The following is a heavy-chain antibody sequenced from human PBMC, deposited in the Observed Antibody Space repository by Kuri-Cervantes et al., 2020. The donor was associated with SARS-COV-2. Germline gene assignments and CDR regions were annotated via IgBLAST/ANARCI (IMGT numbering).Heavy chain of an antibody. CDR2: ISAYTGNT. CDR1: DYTFSTYG. CDR3: YCAPKEGFDS. V-gene: IGHV1-18*01. J-gene: IGHJ4*02. Sequence: ASVKVSCKASDYTFSTYGITWVRQAPGQGLEWMGWISAYTGNTNYAPKLQGRVTLTTDTSTSTVYMELSSLTSEDTAIYYCYCAPKEGFDSWGQGTLVTVSS. D-gene: IGHD2-21*01.